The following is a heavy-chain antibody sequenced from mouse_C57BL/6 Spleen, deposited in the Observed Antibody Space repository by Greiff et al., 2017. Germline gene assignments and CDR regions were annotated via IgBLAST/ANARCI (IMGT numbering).Heavy chain of an antibody. D-gene: IGHD6-1*01. V-gene: IGHV1-81*01. CDR1: GYTFTSYG. CDR2: IYPRSGNT. Sequence: QVQLQQSGAELARPGASVKLSCKASGYTFTSYGISWVKQRTGQGLEWIGEIYPRSGNTYYNEKLKGKATLTADKSSSTAYMELRSLTSEDSAVYFCANGGQASVDFDYWGQGTTLTVSS. CDR3: ANGGQASVDFDY. J-gene: IGHJ2*01.